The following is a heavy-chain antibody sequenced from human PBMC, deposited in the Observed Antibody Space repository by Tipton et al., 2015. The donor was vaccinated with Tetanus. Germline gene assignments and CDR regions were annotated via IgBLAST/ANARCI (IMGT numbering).Heavy chain of an antibody. CDR3: ATDRRGPGEVRGLDN. CDR2: ISHSGSP. CDR1: GGSITKDY. V-gene: IGHV4-59*01. D-gene: IGHD3-10*01. Sequence: TLSLTCNVSGGSITKDYWSWIRQSPGKTLEWIGYISHSGSPNYNPSLRNRLTISIDTSKTHFSLRLDSVTAADTAVYYCATDRRGPGEVRGLDNWGQGTLVTVSS. J-gene: IGHJ4*02.